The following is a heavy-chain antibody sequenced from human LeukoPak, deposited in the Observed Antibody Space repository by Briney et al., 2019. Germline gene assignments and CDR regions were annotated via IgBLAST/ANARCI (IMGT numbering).Heavy chain of an antibody. CDR1: GDSINNYY. CDR3: ARHDPRGEPARLGFFDY. V-gene: IGHV4-59*08. J-gene: IGHJ4*02. Sequence: PSETLSLTCTVSGDSINNYYWSWIRQPPGKGLECIGYIYYSGSTNYNPSLKSRVTISVDTSKNQFSLNLSSVTAADTAVYYCARHDPRGEPARLGFFDYWGQGTLVTVSS. D-gene: IGHD6-6*01. CDR2: IYYSGST.